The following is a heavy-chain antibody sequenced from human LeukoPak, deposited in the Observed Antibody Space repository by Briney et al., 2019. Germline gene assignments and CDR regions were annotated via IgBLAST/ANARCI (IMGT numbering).Heavy chain of an antibody. J-gene: IGHJ5*02. V-gene: IGHV1-18*01. CDR1: GYTFINYD. Sequence: ASVTVSCKASGYTFINYDISWMRQAPGQGLEWMGWISGYNGNTNYAQKFQDRVTMTTDISTSTAYMELRSLRSDDTAVYYCARGDSTAAPLGMRFDPWGQGTLVTVSS. CDR2: ISGYNGNT. CDR3: ARGDSTAAPLGMRFDP. D-gene: IGHD2-2*01.